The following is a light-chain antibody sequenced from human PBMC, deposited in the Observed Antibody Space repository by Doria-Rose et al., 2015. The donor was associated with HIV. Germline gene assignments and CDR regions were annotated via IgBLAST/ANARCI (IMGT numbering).Light chain of an antibody. Sequence: TQSPSSLSASVGDRVTITCRASQSTGSFLNWYQQKPGKAPKLLIYAASSLHNGVPSRFSGSGSGTDFTLTISRLQPEDFATYFCQQSYSTPLTFGGGTKVEIK. V-gene: IGKV1-39*01. CDR2: AAS. CDR3: QQSYSTPLT. CDR1: QSTGSF. J-gene: IGKJ4*01.